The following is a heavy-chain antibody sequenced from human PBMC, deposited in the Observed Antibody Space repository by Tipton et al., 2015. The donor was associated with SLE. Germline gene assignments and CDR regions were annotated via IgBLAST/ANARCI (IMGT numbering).Heavy chain of an antibody. CDR1: GGSFSGYY. D-gene: IGHD3-22*01. CDR2: INHSGST. CDR3: ARAPIPNDSSGSGWFDP. Sequence: GLVKPSETLSLTCAVYGGSFSGYYWSWIRQPPGKGLEWIGEINHSGSTSYNPSLKSRVTISVDTSKNQFSLKLSSVTAADTAVYYCARAPIPNDSSGSGWFDPWGQGTLVTVSS. V-gene: IGHV4-34*01. J-gene: IGHJ5*02.